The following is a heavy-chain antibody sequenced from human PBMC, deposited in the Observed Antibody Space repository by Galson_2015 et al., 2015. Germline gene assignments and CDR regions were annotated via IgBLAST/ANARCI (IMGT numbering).Heavy chain of an antibody. CDR3: ARQGSSGWRIDAFDI. CDR1: GGTFSSYA. D-gene: IGHD6-19*01. CDR2: IIPIFGTA. Sequence: SVKVSCKASGGTFSSYAISWVRQAPGQGLEWMGGIIPIFGTANYAQKFQGRVTITADESTSTAYMELSSLRSEDTAVYYCARQGSSGWRIDAFDIWGQGTMVTVSS. V-gene: IGHV1-69*13. J-gene: IGHJ3*02.